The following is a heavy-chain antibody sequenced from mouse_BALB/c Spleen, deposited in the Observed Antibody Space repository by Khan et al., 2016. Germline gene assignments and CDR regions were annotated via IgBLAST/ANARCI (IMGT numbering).Heavy chain of an antibody. CDR2: IDPANGNT. CDR1: GFNIKDTY. Sequence: VQLQQSGAELVKPGASVKLSCTASGFNIKDTYMHWVKQRPEQGLEWIGRIDPANGNTKYDPKFQGKATITADTSSNTAYLQLSSLTSEDTAVYYCARSPYDYDVGVGNWGQGTLVTVSA. V-gene: IGHV14-3*02. J-gene: IGHJ3*02. D-gene: IGHD2-4*01. CDR3: ARSPYDYDVGVGN.